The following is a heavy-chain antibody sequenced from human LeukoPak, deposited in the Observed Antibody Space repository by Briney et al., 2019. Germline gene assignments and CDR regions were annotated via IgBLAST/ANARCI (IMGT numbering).Heavy chain of an antibody. J-gene: IGHJ5*02. V-gene: IGHV1-18*04. CDR2: ISAYNGNT. CDR1: GYTFTSYY. CDR3: ARDRRTHLYCSGGSCYSESWFDP. D-gene: IGHD2-15*01. Sequence: ASVKVSCKASGYTFTSYYMHWVRQAPGQGLEWMGWISAYNGNTNYAQKLQGRVTMTTDTSTSTAYMELRSLRSDDTAVYYCARDRRTHLYCSGGSCYSESWFDPWGQGTLVTVSS.